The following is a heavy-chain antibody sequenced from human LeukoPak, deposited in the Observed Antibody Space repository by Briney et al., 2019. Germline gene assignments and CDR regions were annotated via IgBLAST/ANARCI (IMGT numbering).Heavy chain of an antibody. CDR2: IYHRGST. D-gene: IGHD2-15*01. V-gene: IGHV4-38-2*02. J-gene: IGHJ5*02. Sequence: SDSLSLTCTVSGYSISSGYYGGWIRQPPGKGLEWIGSIYHRGSTYYNPSLKCRDTISVDTSKNQFSLKLSSVTAPAPAAFYWARVVVVVAATIGWFDRWGEGTLVTVSS. CDR1: GYSISSGYY. CDR3: ARVVVVVAATIGWFDR.